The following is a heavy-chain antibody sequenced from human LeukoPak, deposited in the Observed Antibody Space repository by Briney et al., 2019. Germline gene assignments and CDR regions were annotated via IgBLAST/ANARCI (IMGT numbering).Heavy chain of an antibody. CDR3: ARPLWFGESPDRY. CDR2: ISYDGSNK. Sequence: AESLRLSCAASGFTFSSYGMHWVRQAPGKGLEWVAVISYDGSNKYYADSVKGRFTISRDNSKNTLYLQMNSLRAEDTAVYYCARPLWFGESPDRYWGQGTLVTVSS. J-gene: IGHJ4*02. CDR1: GFTFSSYG. V-gene: IGHV3-30*03. D-gene: IGHD3-10*01.